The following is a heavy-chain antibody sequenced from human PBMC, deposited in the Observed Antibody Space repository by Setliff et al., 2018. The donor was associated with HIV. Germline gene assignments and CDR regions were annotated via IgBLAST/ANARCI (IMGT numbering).Heavy chain of an antibody. D-gene: IGHD3-16*02. CDR1: GDSISRFS. Sequence: PSETLSLTCNVPGDSISRFSWSWIRQPPGKGLEWIGHIYTSGSTNYNSSLKSRLTISVDTSKNQVSLKLTSVTAADTGVYYCARLAMRGVIGDPNWFDPWGQGTLVTVSS. CDR2: IYTSGST. V-gene: IGHV4-4*08. CDR3: ARLAMRGVIGDPNWFDP. J-gene: IGHJ5*02.